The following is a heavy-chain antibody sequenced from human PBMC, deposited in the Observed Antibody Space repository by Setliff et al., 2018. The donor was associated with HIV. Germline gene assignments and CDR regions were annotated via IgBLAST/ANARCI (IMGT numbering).Heavy chain of an antibody. CDR1: GGSISSGRYW. J-gene: IGHJ5*02. V-gene: IGHV4-61*02. CDR2: IYGTGST. Sequence: SETLSLTCTVSGGSISSGRYWWSWIRQPAGKQLEWIGRIYGTGSTNYKSSLKSRVTMSVDTSNNYFSLKLSSVTAADTAVYYCARHSGVASPNWFDPWGQGTLVTVSS. D-gene: IGHD3-10*01. CDR3: ARHSGVASPNWFDP.